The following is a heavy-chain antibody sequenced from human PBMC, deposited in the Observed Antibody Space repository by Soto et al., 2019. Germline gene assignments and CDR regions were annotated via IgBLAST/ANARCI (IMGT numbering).Heavy chain of an antibody. CDR1: GFTFSSSS. J-gene: IGHJ4*02. CDR3: ARIGQQLAYFDS. D-gene: IGHD6-6*01. CDR2: LGASGSYM. V-gene: IGHV3-21*01. Sequence: PGGSLRLSCAASGFTFSSSSMNWVRQAPGKGLDWVSFLGASGSYMYYAESVRGRFTISRDNAKNSLYLQMNSLRAEDSAVYYCARIGQQLAYFDSWGQGTLVTVSS.